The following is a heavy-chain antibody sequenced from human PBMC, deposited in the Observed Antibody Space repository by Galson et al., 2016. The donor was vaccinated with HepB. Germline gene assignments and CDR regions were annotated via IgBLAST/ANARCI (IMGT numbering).Heavy chain of an antibody. CDR3: ARSPSCSDTSCYFPKKTFDY. V-gene: IGHV3-23*01. J-gene: IGHJ4*02. CDR1: GFTFNSYA. CDR2: ISDSGVNT. D-gene: IGHD2-2*01. Sequence: SLRLSCAASGFTFNSYAMSWVRQAPGKGLEWVSIISDSGVNTFYADSVKGRFTISRDNSKNTRYLQMNSLRAEDTALYFWARSPSCSDTSCYFPKKTFDYWGRGTLVTVSS.